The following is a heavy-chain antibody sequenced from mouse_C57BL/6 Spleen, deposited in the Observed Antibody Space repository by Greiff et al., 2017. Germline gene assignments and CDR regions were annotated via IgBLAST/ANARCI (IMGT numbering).Heavy chain of an antibody. CDR1: GFSLTSYG. CDR3: AKSDSNYADYAMDY. CDR2: IWRGGST. Sequence: VKLLESGPGLVQPSQSLSITCTVSGFSLTSYGVHWVRQSPGKGLEWLGVIWRGGSTDYNAAFMSRLSITKDNSKSQVFFKMNSLQADDTAIYYCAKSDSNYADYAMDYWGQGTSVTVSS. J-gene: IGHJ4*01. D-gene: IGHD2-5*01. V-gene: IGHV2-5*01.